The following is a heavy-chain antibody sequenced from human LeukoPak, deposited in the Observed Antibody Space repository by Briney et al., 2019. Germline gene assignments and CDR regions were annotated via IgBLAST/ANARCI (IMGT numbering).Heavy chain of an antibody. V-gene: IGHV1-69*04. J-gene: IGHJ6*02. Sequence: ASVKVSCKASGGTFSSYAISWVRQAPGQGLGWMGRIIPILGIANYAQKFQGRVTITADKSTSTAYMELSSLRSEDTAVYYCARPYGSGSQLGYYYYGMDVWGQGTTVTVSS. CDR2: IIPILGIA. D-gene: IGHD3-10*01. CDR1: GGTFSSYA. CDR3: ARPYGSGSQLGYYYYGMDV.